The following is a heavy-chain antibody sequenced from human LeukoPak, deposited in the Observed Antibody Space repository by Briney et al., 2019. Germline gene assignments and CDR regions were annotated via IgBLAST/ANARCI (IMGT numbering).Heavy chain of an antibody. D-gene: IGHD5-18*01. CDR3: ARKLGYSYGHRNFDY. Sequence: GGSLRLSCAASGFTFSRYSMNWVRQAPGKGLEWVSSISSSSSYIYYADSVKGRFTISRDNAKNSLYLQMNSLRAEDTAVYYCARKLGYSYGHRNFDYWGQGTLVTVSS. CDR1: GFTFSRYS. V-gene: IGHV3-21*01. CDR2: ISSSSSYI. J-gene: IGHJ4*02.